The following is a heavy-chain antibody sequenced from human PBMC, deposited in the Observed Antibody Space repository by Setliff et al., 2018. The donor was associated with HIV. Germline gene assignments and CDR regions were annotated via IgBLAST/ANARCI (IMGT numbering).Heavy chain of an antibody. Sequence: GGSLRLSCAASGFTFGTYGMHWVRQAPGKGLEWVAFIEGDGSNKYYVDSVKGRFTICRDNSKNMLCLQMNSLRGEDTAVYYCVKGFRGNYEYWGQGTLVTVSS. CDR1: GFTFGTYG. J-gene: IGHJ4*02. CDR2: IEGDGSNK. D-gene: IGHD1-26*01. V-gene: IGHV3-30*02. CDR3: VKGFRGNYEY.